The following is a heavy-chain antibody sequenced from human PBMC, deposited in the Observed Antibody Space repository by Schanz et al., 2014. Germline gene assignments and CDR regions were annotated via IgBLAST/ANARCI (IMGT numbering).Heavy chain of an antibody. D-gene: IGHD2-2*02. CDR1: GGTFSSYT. CDR2: IIPILGIA. Sequence: QVQLVQSGAEMKKPGASVKVSCKASGGTFSSYTISWVRQAPGQGLEWMGRIIPILGIANYAQNCQGRVTITADKSTSTAYMELTSLRSEDTAVYYCAGTYCSSTSCYTGYYYMDVWGKGTTVTVSS. CDR3: AGTYCSSTSCYTGYYYMDV. J-gene: IGHJ6*03. V-gene: IGHV1-69*09.